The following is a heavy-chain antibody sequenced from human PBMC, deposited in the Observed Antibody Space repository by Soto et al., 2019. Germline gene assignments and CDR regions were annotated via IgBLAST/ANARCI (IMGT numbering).Heavy chain of an antibody. CDR3: AKEGGSGSYTTD. J-gene: IGHJ4*02. Sequence: RLSCAASGFTFSSYGMHCVRQAPGKGLEWVAVISYDGSNKYYADSVKGRFTISRDNSKNTLYLQMNSLRAEDTAVYYCAKEGGSGSYTTDWGQGTLVTVSS. D-gene: IGHD3-10*01. CDR2: ISYDGSNK. CDR1: GFTFSSYG. V-gene: IGHV3-30*18.